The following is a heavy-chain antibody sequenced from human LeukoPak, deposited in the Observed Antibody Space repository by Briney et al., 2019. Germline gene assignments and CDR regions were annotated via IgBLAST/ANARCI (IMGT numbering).Heavy chain of an antibody. CDR3: ARESTGNYYDSSGYYPNFDY. CDR2: INPSGGST. Sequence: ASVKVSCKASGYTFTSYYMHWVRQAPGQGLEWMGIINPSGGSTSYAQKFQGRVTMTRDTSTSTVYMELSSLRSEDTAVYYCARESTGNYYDSSGYYPNFDYWGQGTLVTVSS. CDR1: GYTFTSYY. J-gene: IGHJ4*02. D-gene: IGHD3-22*01. V-gene: IGHV1-46*01.